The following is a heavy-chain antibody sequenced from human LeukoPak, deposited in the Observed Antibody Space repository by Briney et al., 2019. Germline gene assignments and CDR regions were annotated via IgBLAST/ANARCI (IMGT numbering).Heavy chain of an antibody. D-gene: IGHD2-21*02. CDR3: ASRNQYCGGDCFWAFDI. Sequence: GGSLRLSCAASGFTFSSYEMNWVRQGPGKGLEWVSYISSSGSSKYYADSVKGRFTISRDNAKKSLYLQMNSLRAEDTAVYYCASRNQYCGGDCFWAFDIWGQGTMVTVSS. J-gene: IGHJ3*02. CDR2: ISSSGSSK. V-gene: IGHV3-48*03. CDR1: GFTFSSYE.